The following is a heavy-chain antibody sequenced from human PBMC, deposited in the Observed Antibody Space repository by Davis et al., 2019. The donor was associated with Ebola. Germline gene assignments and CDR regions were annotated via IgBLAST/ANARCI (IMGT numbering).Heavy chain of an antibody. V-gene: IGHV6-1*01. CDR1: GDSVSVNSGG. CDR2: TYYNSKWYN. CDR3: GRGWLQSGIGS. D-gene: IGHD5-24*01. Sequence: HSQTLSLTCAISGDSVSVNSGGWNWIRQSPSRGLEWLGRTYYNSKWYNDYAVSVKSRITINPDTSRNHFSLQLNSVTPEDTAVYYCGRGWLQSGIGSWGQGTLVTVSS. J-gene: IGHJ4*02.